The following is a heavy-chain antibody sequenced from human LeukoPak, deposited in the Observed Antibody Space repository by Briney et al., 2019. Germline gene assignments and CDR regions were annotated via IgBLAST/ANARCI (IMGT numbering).Heavy chain of an antibody. V-gene: IGHV4-59*01. CDR1: GDSISRYY. CDR3: ARYDHAPSYYYYYMDV. CDR2: YYGGRT. D-gene: IGHD1-14*01. J-gene: IGHJ6*03. Sequence: SETLSLTCTVSGDSISRYYWSWIRQSPGKGLEWIGYYGGRTTYNPSLKSRVTMSVDTSKNQFSLKLTSVTAADTAVYYCARYDHAPSYYYYYMDVWGKGTTVSVPS.